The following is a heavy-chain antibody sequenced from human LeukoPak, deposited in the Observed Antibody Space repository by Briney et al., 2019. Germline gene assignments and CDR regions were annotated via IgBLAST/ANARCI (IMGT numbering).Heavy chain of an antibody. CDR2: IRYDGSNK. J-gene: IGHJ3*02. Sequence: GGSLRLSCAASGFTFSSYGMHWVRQAPGKGLEWVAFIRYDGSNKYYADSVKGRFTISRDNSKNTLYLQMNSLRAEDTAVYYCAKDIDPVTTSAFDIWGQGTMVTVSS. CDR3: AKDIDPVTTSAFDI. D-gene: IGHD4-17*01. CDR1: GFTFSSYG. V-gene: IGHV3-30*02.